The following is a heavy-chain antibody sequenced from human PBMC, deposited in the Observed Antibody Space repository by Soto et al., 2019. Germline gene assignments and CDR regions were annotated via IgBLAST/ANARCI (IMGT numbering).Heavy chain of an antibody. Sequence: QVQLVESGGGVVQPGRSLRLSCAVSGFTFSSYGMHWVRQAPGKGLEWVAIIWYDGSNKYYADSVKGRFTISRDNSKNTQYLQMNSLRAEDTAVYYCARDLHDTSGYYSYYFDYWGQGTLVTVSS. CDR3: ARDLHDTSGYYSYYFDY. CDR2: IWYDGSNK. CDR1: GFTFSSYG. V-gene: IGHV3-33*01. D-gene: IGHD3-22*01. J-gene: IGHJ4*02.